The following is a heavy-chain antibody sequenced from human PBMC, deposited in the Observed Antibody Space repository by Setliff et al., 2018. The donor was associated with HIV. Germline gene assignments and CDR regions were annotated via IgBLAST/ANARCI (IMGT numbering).Heavy chain of an antibody. J-gene: IGHJ3*01. Sequence: GGSLRLSCAASGFTFSSYAMHWVRQVPGKGLEWVSYITSDVRTIYYADSVRGRSTISRDNAKNLVFLQMNSLRAEDTAVYYCATSIEGAFHFWGQGKMVTVSS. CDR2: ITSDVRTI. CDR3: ATSIEGAFHF. V-gene: IGHV3-48*04. D-gene: IGHD2-21*01. CDR1: GFTFSSYA.